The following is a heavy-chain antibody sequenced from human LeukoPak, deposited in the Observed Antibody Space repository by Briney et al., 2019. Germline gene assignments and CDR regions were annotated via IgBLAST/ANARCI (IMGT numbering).Heavy chain of an antibody. V-gene: IGHV3-74*03. CDR3: ARAKYSSRWSLDY. CDR1: GFTFNIYW. D-gene: IGHD6-13*01. J-gene: IGHJ4*02. Sequence: PGGSLRLSCATSGFTFNIYWMQWVRQVPGKVLVWVSRIDSNGGDATYADSVKGRFTTSRDNGNNTMYLQMNSLRAEDTAIYYCARAKYSSRWSLDYWGQGALVTVSS. CDR2: IDSNGGDA.